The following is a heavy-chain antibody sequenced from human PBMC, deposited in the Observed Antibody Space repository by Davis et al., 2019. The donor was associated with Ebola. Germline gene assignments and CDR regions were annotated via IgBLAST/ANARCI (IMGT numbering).Heavy chain of an antibody. V-gene: IGHV4-34*01. J-gene: IGHJ3*02. CDR2: INHSGST. Sequence: SETLSLTCAVYGGSFSGYYWSWIRQPPGKGLEWIGEINHSGSTNYDPSLKSRVTISVDKSKNQFSLKLSSVTAADTAVYYCARVAGYSYGYPLDIWGQGTMVTVSS. D-gene: IGHD5-18*01. CDR1: GGSFSGYY. CDR3: ARVAGYSYGYPLDI.